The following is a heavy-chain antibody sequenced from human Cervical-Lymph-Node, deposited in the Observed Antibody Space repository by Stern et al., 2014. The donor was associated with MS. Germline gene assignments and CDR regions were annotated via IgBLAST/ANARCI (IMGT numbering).Heavy chain of an antibody. V-gene: IGHV3-30*03. CDR2: ISYDGNHK. CDR1: GFTFSSYG. D-gene: IGHD2-8*01. Sequence: QVQLVESEGAVVPPGRSLRLSCAASGFTFSSYGMHWVRQAPGKGLEWVTVISYDGNHKYYAASVKGRFTISRDNSKNTLHLQMNSVTPDDTAIYYCARDYEDTSMLFDHWGQGTLVTVSS. CDR3: ARDYEDTSMLFDH. J-gene: IGHJ4*02.